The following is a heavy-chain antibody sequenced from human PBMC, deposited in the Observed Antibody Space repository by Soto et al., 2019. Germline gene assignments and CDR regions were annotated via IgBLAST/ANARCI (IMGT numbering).Heavy chain of an antibody. J-gene: IGHJ5*02. CDR3: ARWKLEMMYVGWFDP. V-gene: IGHV4-4*02. Sequence: QVQLQESGPGLVKPSETLSLTCAVSGDSISSRNWWSWVRQTPGKGLEYIGEIHHSGSTNYNPSLKSRVTMSVDKSKNQFSLNLNSVTAADTAIYYCARWKLEMMYVGWFDPWGQGTLVTVSS. D-gene: IGHD2-8*01. CDR2: IHHSGST. CDR1: GDSISSRNW.